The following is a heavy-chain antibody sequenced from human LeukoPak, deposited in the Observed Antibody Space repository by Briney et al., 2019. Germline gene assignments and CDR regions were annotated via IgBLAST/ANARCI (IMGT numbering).Heavy chain of an antibody. CDR3: AATDYSNSP. V-gene: IGHV3-72*01. D-gene: IGHD4-11*01. CDR2: NRDKANSYTT. CDR1: GFTFSDHY. J-gene: IGHJ5*02. Sequence: GGSLRLTCAASGFTFSDHYMDWVRQAPGKGLEWVGRNRDKANSYTTEYAASVKGRFTISRDDSKNSLYLQMNSLKTEDTAVYYCAATDYSNSPWGQGTLVTVSS.